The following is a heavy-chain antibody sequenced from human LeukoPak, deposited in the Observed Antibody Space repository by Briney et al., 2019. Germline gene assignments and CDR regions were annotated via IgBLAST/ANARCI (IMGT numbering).Heavy chain of an antibody. J-gene: IGHJ4*02. Sequence: GASVKVSCKASGYTFTGYYMYWVRQAPGQGLEWMGWINPNSGGTNYAQKFQGRVTMTRDTSISTAYMELSRLRSDDTAVYYCARDHPYYDILTGYYTPGNYFDYWGQGTLVTVSS. V-gene: IGHV1-2*02. CDR3: ARDHPYYDILTGYYTPGNYFDY. CDR1: GYTFTGYY. D-gene: IGHD3-9*01. CDR2: INPNSGGT.